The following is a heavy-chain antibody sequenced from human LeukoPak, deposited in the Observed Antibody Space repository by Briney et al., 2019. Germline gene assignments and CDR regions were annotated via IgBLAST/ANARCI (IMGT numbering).Heavy chain of an antibody. J-gene: IGHJ4*02. CDR1: GGSFRGYY. V-gene: IGHV4-34*01. Sequence: SETLSLTCAVYGGSFRGYYWSWIRQPPGKGLEWIGEFNHSGSTNYNPSIKSRLTISLDTSTNQFSLNLSSVTAADTAVYYCARDLAYYFDYWGQGALVTVSS. CDR2: FNHSGST. CDR3: ARDLAYYFDY.